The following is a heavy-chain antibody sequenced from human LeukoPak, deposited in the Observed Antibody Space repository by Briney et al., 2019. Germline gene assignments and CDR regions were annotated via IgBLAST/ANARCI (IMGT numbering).Heavy chain of an antibody. CDR1: GGSFSSGGYY. V-gene: IGHV4-31*03. CDR3: ARDSAHIVVVPPIMSLGLDNWSDP. Sequence: SQTLSLTCTVSGGSFSSGGYYWRRIRQHPGKGLEWIGHIYHTGSSYYNPTLKSRVTISVATSKNQFSLRLKSVTAADTAVYYCARDSAHIVVVPPIMSLGLDNWSDPWGQGTLVTVSS. CDR2: IYHTGSS. J-gene: IGHJ5*02. D-gene: IGHD2-2*01.